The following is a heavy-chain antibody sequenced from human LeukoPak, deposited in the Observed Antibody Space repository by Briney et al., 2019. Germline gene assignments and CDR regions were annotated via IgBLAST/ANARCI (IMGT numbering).Heavy chain of an antibody. J-gene: IGHJ5*02. CDR3: AKSRSRNRITFGGVENWFDP. CDR2: INPSGGST. Sequence: VASVKVSCKASGYTFTSYYMHWVRQAPGQGLEWMGIINPSGGSTSYAQKFQGRVTMTRDMSTSTVYMELSSLRSEDTAVYYCAKSRSRNRITFGGVENWFDPWGQGTLVTVSS. V-gene: IGHV1-46*01. D-gene: IGHD3-16*01. CDR1: GYTFTSYY.